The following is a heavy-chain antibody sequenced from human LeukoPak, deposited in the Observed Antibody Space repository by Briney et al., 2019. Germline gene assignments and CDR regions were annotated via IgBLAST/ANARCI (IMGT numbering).Heavy chain of an antibody. D-gene: IGHD4-17*01. CDR2: INQDGSEK. CDR1: GFTFSSYW. CDR3: AREAVTTPSFDY. Sequence: GGSLRLSCAASGFTFSSYWMSWVRQAPGKGLEWVANINQDGSEKYYADSVKGRFTISRDNSKNTLYLQMNSLRAEDTAVYSCAREAVTTPSFDYWGQGTLVTVSS. J-gene: IGHJ4*02. V-gene: IGHV3-7*01.